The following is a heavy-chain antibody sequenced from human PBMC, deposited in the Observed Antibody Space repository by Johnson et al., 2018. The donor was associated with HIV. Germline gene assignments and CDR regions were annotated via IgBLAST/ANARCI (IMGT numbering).Heavy chain of an antibody. V-gene: IGHV3-30-3*01. D-gene: IGHD1-7*01. CDR1: GFTFSSYA. J-gene: IGHJ3*02. CDR3: ARDGTTTYAFDI. CDR2: ISYDGSNK. Sequence: QVQLMESGGGVVQPGRSLRLSCAASGFTFSSYAMHWVRQAPGKGLEWVAVISYDGSNKYYADSVKGRFTISRDNSKNTLYLQMNSLRAEDTAVYYCARDGTTTYAFDIWGQGTMVTVSS.